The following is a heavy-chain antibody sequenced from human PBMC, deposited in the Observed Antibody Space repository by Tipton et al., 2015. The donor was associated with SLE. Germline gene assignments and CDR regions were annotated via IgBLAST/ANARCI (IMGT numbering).Heavy chain of an antibody. V-gene: IGHV3-64*04. Sequence: SLRLSCSASGFTFSSYAMNWVRQAPGKGLEYVSAISSNGGSTYYADSVKGRFTISRDNAKNSLYLQMNSLRAEETAVYYCASGDYGDSLDYWGQGTLVTVSS. D-gene: IGHD4-17*01. CDR3: ASGDYGDSLDY. J-gene: IGHJ4*02. CDR1: GFTFSSYA. CDR2: ISSNGGST.